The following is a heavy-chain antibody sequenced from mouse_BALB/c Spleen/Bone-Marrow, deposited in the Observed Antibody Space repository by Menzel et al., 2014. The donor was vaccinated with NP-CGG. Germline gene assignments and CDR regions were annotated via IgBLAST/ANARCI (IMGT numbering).Heavy chain of an antibody. D-gene: IGHD2-3*01. V-gene: IGHV6-6*01. CDR1: GFTFSDAW. CDR3: TREDGYSPFAY. J-gene: IGHJ3*01. CDR2: IRNKANNHAT. Sequence: EVQLQQSGGGLVQPGGSMKLSCAASGFTFSDAWMDWVRQSPEKGLEWVAEIRNKANNHATYYAESVKGRFTISRDDSKSGVYLQMNSLRAEDTGIYYCTREDGYSPFAYWGQGTLVTVST.